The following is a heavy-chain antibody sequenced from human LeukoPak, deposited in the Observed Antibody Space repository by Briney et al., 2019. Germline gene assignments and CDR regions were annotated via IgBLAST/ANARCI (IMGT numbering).Heavy chain of an antibody. CDR1: GFTFSDYY. D-gene: IGHD2-15*01. CDR3: ARDYGSGGSCYCYFDY. Sequence: GGSLRLSCAASGFTFSDYYMRWIRQAPGQGLEWVSYISISRSYTNYADSVKDRFTISRDNAKKSLDLQMNSLRAEDTAVYYCARDYGSGGSCYCYFDYWGQGTLVTVSS. J-gene: IGHJ4*02. CDR2: ISISRSYT. V-gene: IGHV3-11*05.